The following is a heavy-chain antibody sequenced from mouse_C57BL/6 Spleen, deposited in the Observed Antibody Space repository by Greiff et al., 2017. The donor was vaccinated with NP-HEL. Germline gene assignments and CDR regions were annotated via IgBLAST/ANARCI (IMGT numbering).Heavy chain of an antibody. CDR1: GYTFTSYW. J-gene: IGHJ4*01. CDR2: IDPSDSET. V-gene: IGHV1-52*01. CDR3: ARDSYYYGSSYGYAMDY. Sequence: QVQLQQPGAELVRPGSSVKLSCKASGYTFTSYWMHWVKQRPIQGLEWIGNIDPSDSETHYNQKFKDKATLTVDKSSSTAYMQLSSLTSEDSAVYYCARDSYYYGSSYGYAMDYWGQGTSVTVSS. D-gene: IGHD1-1*01.